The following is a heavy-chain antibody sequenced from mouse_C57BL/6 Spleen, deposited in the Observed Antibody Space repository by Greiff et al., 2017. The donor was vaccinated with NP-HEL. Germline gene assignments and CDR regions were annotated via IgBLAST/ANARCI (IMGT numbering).Heavy chain of an antibody. V-gene: IGHV1-59*01. CDR2: IDPSDSYT. CDR1: GYTFTSYW. Sequence: QVQLQQPGAELVRPGTSVKLSCKASGYTFTSYWMHWVKQRPGQGLEWIGVIDPSDSYTNYNQKFKGKATLTVDTSSSTAYMTLSSLTSEDFSVYFCARDFDEGFAYGGQGTLVTVSA. J-gene: IGHJ3*01. CDR3: ARDFDEGFAY.